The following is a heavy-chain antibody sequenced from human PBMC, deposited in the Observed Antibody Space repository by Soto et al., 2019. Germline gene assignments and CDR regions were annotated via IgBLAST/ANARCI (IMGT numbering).Heavy chain of an antibody. CDR1: GGSFSDYY. J-gene: IGHJ3*02. V-gene: IGHV4-34*01. CDR3: ARPWGAAAGSDAFDI. Sequence: SETLSLTCAVYGGSFSDYYWSWIRQPPGKGLEWIGEINHSGRTNYSPSLKSRVTLSVDTSKNQFSLKLSSVTAADTAVYYCARPWGAAAGSDAFDIWGQGTMVTVSS. D-gene: IGHD6-13*01. CDR2: INHSGRT.